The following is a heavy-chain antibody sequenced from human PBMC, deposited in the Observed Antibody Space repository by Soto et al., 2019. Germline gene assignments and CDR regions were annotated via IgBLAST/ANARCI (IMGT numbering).Heavy chain of an antibody. CDR1: GFTFDDYA. D-gene: IGHD6-19*01. V-gene: IGHV3-9*01. Sequence: PGGSLRLSCAASGFTFDDYAMHWVRQAPGKGLEWVSGISWNSGSIGYADSVKGRFTISRDNAKNSLYLQMNSLRAEDTALYYCEKDRGYSSGWYAFDIWGQGTMVTVSS. J-gene: IGHJ3*02. CDR2: ISWNSGSI. CDR3: EKDRGYSSGWYAFDI.